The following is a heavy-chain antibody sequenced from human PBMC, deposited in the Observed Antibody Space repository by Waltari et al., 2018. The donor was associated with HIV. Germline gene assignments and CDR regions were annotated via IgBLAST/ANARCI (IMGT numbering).Heavy chain of an antibody. CDR3: ARDLGNWFDP. J-gene: IGHJ5*02. Sequence: PGQGLEWMGWISAYNGNTNYAQKLQGRVTMTTDTSTSTAYMELRSLRSDDTAVYYCARDLGNWFDPWGQGTLVTVSS. CDR2: ISAYNGNT. V-gene: IGHV1-18*01.